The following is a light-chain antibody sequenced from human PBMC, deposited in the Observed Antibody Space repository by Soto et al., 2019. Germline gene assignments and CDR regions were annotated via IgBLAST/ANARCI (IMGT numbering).Light chain of an antibody. J-gene: IGKJ2*01. Sequence: EIVLTQSPGTLSLSPGDRATLSCRASQNIGISYLAWYQQNPGQAPRLLIYGTRNRAPDIPARFSGSGSGTDFTLTISSLAPEDFALYFCQHYGGSPYTCGQGTKLELK. V-gene: IGKV3-20*01. CDR2: GTR. CDR1: QNIGISY. CDR3: QHYGGSPYT.